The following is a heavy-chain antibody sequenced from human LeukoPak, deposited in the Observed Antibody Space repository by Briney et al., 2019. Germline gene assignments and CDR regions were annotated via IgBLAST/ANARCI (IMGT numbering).Heavy chain of an antibody. J-gene: IGHJ4*02. D-gene: IGHD2-15*01. CDR2: IRNKANSYTI. Sequence: GGSPRLSCAASGFTLSDHYMDWVRQAPGKGLEWVSHIRNKANSYTIEYAASVKGRFTISRDDSKNSLYLQMNSLKTEDTAVYYCTTSRPYSALDYWGQGTLVTVSS. CDR3: TTSRPYSALDY. V-gene: IGHV3-72*01. CDR1: GFTLSDHY.